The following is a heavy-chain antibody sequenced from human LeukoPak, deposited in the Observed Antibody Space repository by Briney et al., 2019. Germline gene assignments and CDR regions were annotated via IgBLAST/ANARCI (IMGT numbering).Heavy chain of an antibody. CDR1: GFTFSSYA. J-gene: IGHJ4*02. CDR2: ISYDGSNK. V-gene: IGHV3-30-3*01. CDR3: AKDKAGYYLYYFDY. Sequence: PGVSLRLSCAASGFTFSSYAMHWVRQAPGKGLEWVAVISYDGSNKYYADSVKGRFTISRDNSKNTLYLQMNSLRAEDTAVYYCAKDKAGYYLYYFDYWGQGTLVTVSS. D-gene: IGHD3-9*01.